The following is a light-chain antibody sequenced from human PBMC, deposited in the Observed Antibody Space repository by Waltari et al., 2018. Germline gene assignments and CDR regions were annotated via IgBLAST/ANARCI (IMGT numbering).Light chain of an antibody. CDR3: AAWDDSLNGPV. CDR1: SSKIGTHA. Sequence: QSVLTQPPSVSEAPRQRVTISCSRRSSKIGTHAVNWYQQLPGKAPKLLIYYNDLLPSGVSDRFSGSKSGTSASLAISGLQSEDEADYYCAAWDDSLNGPVFGGGTKLTVV. V-gene: IGLV1-36*01. CDR2: YND. J-gene: IGLJ3*02.